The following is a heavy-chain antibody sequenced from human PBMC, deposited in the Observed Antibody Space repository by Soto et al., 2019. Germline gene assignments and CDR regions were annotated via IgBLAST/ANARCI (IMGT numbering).Heavy chain of an antibody. V-gene: IGHV3-23*01. J-gene: IGHJ3*02. CDR1: GFTFSSYA. CDR2: ISGSGGRT. D-gene: IGHD2-15*01. CDR3: AKTAGDCSGGSCYSQGFDS. Sequence: EVQLLESGGGLVQPGGSLRLSCAASGFTFSSYAMSWVRQVPGTGLEWVSTISGSGGRTYYADSVKGRFTISRDNSKNTLYVEMNSLRAEDTAVYYCAKTAGDCSGGSCYSQGFDSWGQGTVVTVSS.